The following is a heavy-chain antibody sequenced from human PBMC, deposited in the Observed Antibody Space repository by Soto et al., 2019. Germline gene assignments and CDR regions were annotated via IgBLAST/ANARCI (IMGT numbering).Heavy chain of an antibody. J-gene: IGHJ6*02. V-gene: IGHV3-64D*06. CDR3: VKPGYCSADDCHYFYYYGMDV. D-gene: IGHD2-15*01. Sequence: GGSLRLSCSASGFTLGDYTMTWVRQAPGKGLEYISSISTNGARTYYADSVKGRFSISRDNSKNTLYFQMSSLRAEDTAVYYCVKPGYCSADDCHYFYYYGMDVWGQGTTVTVSS. CDR2: ISTNGART. CDR1: GFTLGDYT.